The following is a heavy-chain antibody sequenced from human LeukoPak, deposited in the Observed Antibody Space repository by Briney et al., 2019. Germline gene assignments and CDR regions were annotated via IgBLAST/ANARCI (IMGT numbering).Heavy chain of an antibody. CDR2: ISSSSSYI. CDR1: GFTFSSYS. Sequence: GGSLRLSCAASGFTFSSYSMNWVRQAPEKGLEWVSSISSSSSYIYYADSVKGRFTISRDNAKNSLYLQMNSLRAEDTAVYYCARGINTVTFDYWGQGTLVTVSS. J-gene: IGHJ4*02. CDR3: ARGINTVTFDY. V-gene: IGHV3-21*01. D-gene: IGHD4-17*01.